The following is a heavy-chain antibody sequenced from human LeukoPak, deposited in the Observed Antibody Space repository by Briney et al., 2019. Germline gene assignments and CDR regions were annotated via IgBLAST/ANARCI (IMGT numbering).Heavy chain of an antibody. V-gene: IGHV3-21*01. Sequence: GGSLRLSCAASGFTFSSYSMNWVRQAPGKGLEWGSSISSSSSYIYYADSVKGRFTISRDNAKNSLYLQMDSLTAEDTAVYYCVSRNYGSSPFDYWGQGTLVTVSS. J-gene: IGHJ4*02. CDR1: GFTFSSYS. D-gene: IGHD4-17*01. CDR3: VSRNYGSSPFDY. CDR2: ISSSSSYI.